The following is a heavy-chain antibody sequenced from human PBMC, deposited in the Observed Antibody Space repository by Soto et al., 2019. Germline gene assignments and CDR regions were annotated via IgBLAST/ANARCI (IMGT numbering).Heavy chain of an antibody. CDR1: GFTFSNAW. V-gene: IGHV3-15*01. Sequence: GSLRLSCAASGFTFSNAWMSWVRQAPGKGLEWVGRIKSKTDGGTTDYAAPVKGRFTISRDDSKNTLYLQMNSLKTEDTAVYYCTTGRYCSGGSCPLHYYYYGMDVWGQGTTVTVSS. D-gene: IGHD2-15*01. J-gene: IGHJ6*02. CDR3: TTGRYCSGGSCPLHYYYYGMDV. CDR2: IKSKTDGGTT.